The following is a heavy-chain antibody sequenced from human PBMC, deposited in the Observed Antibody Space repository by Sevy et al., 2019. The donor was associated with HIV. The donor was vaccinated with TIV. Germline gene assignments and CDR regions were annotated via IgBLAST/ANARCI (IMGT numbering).Heavy chain of an antibody. D-gene: IGHD3-16*01. V-gene: IGHV3-15*01. CDR2: FKSKTDGGTT. CDR3: TTGGSLFQH. Sequence: GGSLRLSWAASGFTFSNVWIGWVRQAPGEGLQWVAHFKSKTDGGTTRYATPVRGRFTSSRDDSKNTLSPQMNSLKTEDTAVYYCTTGGSLFQHWGQGTLVTVSS. J-gene: IGHJ1*01. CDR1: GFTFSNVW.